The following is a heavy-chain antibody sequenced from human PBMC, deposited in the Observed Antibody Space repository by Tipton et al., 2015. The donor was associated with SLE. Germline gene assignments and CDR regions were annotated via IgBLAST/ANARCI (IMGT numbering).Heavy chain of an antibody. CDR3: ARGRTYYYDSSGPFRYFDY. V-gene: IGHV4-59*12. D-gene: IGHD3-22*01. Sequence: TLSLTCTVSGGSISSYYWSWIRQPPGKGLEWIGYIYYSGSTNYNPSLKSRVTISVDTSKNQFSLKLSSVTAADTAVYYCARGRTYYYDSSGPFRYFDYWGQGTLVTVSS. CDR2: IYYSGST. CDR1: GGSISSYY. J-gene: IGHJ4*02.